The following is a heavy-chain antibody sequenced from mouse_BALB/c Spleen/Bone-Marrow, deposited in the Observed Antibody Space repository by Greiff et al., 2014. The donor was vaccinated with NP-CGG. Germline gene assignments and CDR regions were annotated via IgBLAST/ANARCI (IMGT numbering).Heavy chain of an antibody. CDR3: VRSRLRDWYFDV. J-gene: IGHJ1*01. CDR2: IFPGDSTT. Sequence: QVQLQQSGVELVKPGASVKLSCKASGNTFTSFDINWVRQRPEKGLEWIGWIFPGDSTTKYNEKFKGKATLSTDKSSSTVHMQLSRLTSEDSAVYVCVRSRLRDWYFDVWGAGTTVTISS. D-gene: IGHD1-2*01. CDR1: GNTFTSFD. V-gene: IGHV1-85*01.